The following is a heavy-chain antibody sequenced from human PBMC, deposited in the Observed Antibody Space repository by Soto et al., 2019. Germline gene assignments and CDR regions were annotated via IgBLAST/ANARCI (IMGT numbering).Heavy chain of an antibody. J-gene: IGHJ6*03. V-gene: IGHV1-3*01. D-gene: IGHD2-2*01. CDR1: GYTFTSYA. CDR2: INAGNGNT. Sequence: ASVKVSCKASGYTFTSYAMHWVRQAPGQRLEWMGWINAGNGNTKYSQKFQGRVTITRDTSASTAYMELSSLRSEDTAVYYCARVVPAAISPFSYYYYMDVWGKGTTVTVSS. CDR3: ARVVPAAISPFSYYYYMDV.